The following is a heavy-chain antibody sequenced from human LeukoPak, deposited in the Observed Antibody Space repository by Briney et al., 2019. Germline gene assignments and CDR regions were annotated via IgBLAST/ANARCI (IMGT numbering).Heavy chain of an antibody. Sequence: PSETLSLTCAVSGYSISSGYYWGWIRQPLGKGLEWIGSIYHSGTTYYHPSLKRRVTISVDTSKNQFSLKLSSVTAADTAVYYCARFTIFGVGPDYWGQGTLVTVSS. J-gene: IGHJ4*02. D-gene: IGHD3-3*01. CDR3: ARFTIFGVGPDY. CDR2: IYHSGTT. V-gene: IGHV4-38-2*01. CDR1: GYSISSGYY.